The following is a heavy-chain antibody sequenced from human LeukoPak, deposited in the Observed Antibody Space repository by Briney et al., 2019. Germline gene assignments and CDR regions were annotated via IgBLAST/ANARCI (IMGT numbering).Heavy chain of an antibody. J-gene: IGHJ4*02. CDR1: GFTFTSYS. D-gene: IGHD7-27*01. CDR2: IGISSSTI. Sequence: TGGSLRLSCAASGFTFTSYSMNWVRQAPGKGLEWVSYIGISSSTIYYADSVEGRFTISRDNAKNSLYLQMNSLRDEDTAVYYCARDLNWGFDYWGQGALVTVSS. CDR3: ARDLNWGFDY. V-gene: IGHV3-48*02.